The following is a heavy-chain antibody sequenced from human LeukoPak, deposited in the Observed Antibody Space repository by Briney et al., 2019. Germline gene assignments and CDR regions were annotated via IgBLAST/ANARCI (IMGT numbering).Heavy chain of an antibody. J-gene: IGHJ4*02. CDR1: GYTFTSYG. V-gene: IGHV1-18*01. D-gene: IGHD3-22*01. Sequence: GASVKVPCKASGYTFTSYGISWVRQAPGQGLEWMGWISAYNGNTNYAQKLQGRVTMTTDTSTSTAYMELRSLRSEDTAVYYCARDGNSYYYDSSGYYFDYWGQGTLVTVSS. CDR3: ARDGNSYYYDSSGYYFDY. CDR2: ISAYNGNT.